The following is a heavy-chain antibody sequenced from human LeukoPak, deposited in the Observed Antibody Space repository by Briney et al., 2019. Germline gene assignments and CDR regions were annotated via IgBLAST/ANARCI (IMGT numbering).Heavy chain of an antibody. V-gene: IGHV3-30*04. D-gene: IGHD2-2*01. Sequence: GESLRLSCAASGFTFSNYAMHWVRQAPGKGLEWVAVMSDDGNNIYNADSVKGRFTISRDNSKNTLYLQMNSLRAEDTAVYYCTRDRCSSTNCYAGAFDYWGQGTLVTVSS. J-gene: IGHJ4*02. CDR3: TRDRCSSTNCYAGAFDY. CDR1: GFTFSNYA. CDR2: MSDDGNNI.